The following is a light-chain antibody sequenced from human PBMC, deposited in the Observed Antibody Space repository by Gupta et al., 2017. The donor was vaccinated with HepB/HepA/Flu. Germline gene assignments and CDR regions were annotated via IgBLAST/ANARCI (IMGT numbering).Light chain of an antibody. V-gene: IGLV1-40*01. CDR1: SSNIGAGYD. CDR2: GN. Sequence: QSVLTQPPSVSGAPGQRVTISRTGSSSNIGAGYDVHWYQQLPGTAPKLLLYGNNRPSGVHDRFSGSKSGTSASLAITGLQAEDEADYYCQSFDSSLNGYFFGTGTKVTVL. CDR3: QSFDSSLNGYF. J-gene: IGLJ1*01.